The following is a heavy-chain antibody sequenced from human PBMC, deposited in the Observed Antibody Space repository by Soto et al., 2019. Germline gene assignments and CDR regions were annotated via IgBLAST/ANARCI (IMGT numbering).Heavy chain of an antibody. Sequence: QVQLVQSGAEVKKPGSSVKVSCKASGGTFSNYAISWVRQAPGQGLEWMGGIIPIFGTANFAQKFKGRVTITAGESTSTAYMDLSSLRAEDTDVYYCARHSPYYYDSSGYYEGHYSFDFWGQGPLVTVSS. J-gene: IGHJ4*02. CDR1: GGTFSNYA. CDR2: IIPIFGTA. D-gene: IGHD3-22*01. CDR3: ARHSPYYYDSSGYYEGHYSFDF. V-gene: IGHV1-69*01.